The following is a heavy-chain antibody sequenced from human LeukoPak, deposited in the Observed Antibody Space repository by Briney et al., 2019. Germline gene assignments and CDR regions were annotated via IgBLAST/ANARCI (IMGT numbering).Heavy chain of an antibody. V-gene: IGHV1-46*01. D-gene: IGHD2-8*02. CDR3: AREESGGYFDY. CDR2: INPTGTGT. J-gene: IGHJ4*02. CDR1: GYTFTNYY. Sequence: EASVKVSCKASGYTFTNYYMHWVRQPPGQGLEWMGLINPTGTGTNYAQKFRGRVTLTRDTSTSTVYMELSSLRSDDTAVYCCAREESGGYFDYWGQGTLVTVSS.